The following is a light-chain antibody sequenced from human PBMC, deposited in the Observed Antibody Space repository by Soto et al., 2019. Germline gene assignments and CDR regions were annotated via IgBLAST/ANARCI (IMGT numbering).Light chain of an antibody. CDR2: GAS. J-gene: IGKJ1*01. Sequence: EIVMTQSPATLSVSPGERATLSCRASQSVSSNLAWYQQKPGQAPRLLIYGASTRATGIPARFSGSGSGTEFTLTISSLQSEDFAVYYCQQYGSSLPWTFGQGTKVDIK. CDR1: QSVSSN. V-gene: IGKV3-15*01. CDR3: QQYGSSLPWT.